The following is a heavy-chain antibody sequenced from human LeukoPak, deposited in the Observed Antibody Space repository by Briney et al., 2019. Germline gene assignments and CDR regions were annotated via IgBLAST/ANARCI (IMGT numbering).Heavy chain of an antibody. CDR1: GFVFRDGVRLSDRY. CDR2: IKQDGSEK. Sequence: GGSLRLSCAASGFVFRDGVRLSDRYMAWVRQAPGKGLEWVANIKQDGSEKYYVDSVKGRFTISRDNAKNSLYLQMNSLRAEDTAVYYCARLGRVTAIPRQGPDYWGQGTLVTVSS. D-gene: IGHD2-21*02. CDR3: ARLGRVTAIPRQGPDY. J-gene: IGHJ4*02. V-gene: IGHV3-7*01.